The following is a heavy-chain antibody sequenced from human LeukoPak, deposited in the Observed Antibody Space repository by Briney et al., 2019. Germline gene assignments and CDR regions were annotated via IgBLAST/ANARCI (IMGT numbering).Heavy chain of an antibody. CDR3: ARTLVGATTTLDY. CDR1: GGSISSSNW. D-gene: IGHD1-26*01. V-gene: IGHV4-4*02. Sequence: PSETLSLTCAVSGGSISSSNWWSWVRQPPGKGLEWIGEIYHSGSTNYNPSLKSRVTISVDKSKNQFSLKLSSVTAADTAVYYCARTLVGATTTLDYWGQGTLVTVSS. CDR2: IYHSGST. J-gene: IGHJ4*02.